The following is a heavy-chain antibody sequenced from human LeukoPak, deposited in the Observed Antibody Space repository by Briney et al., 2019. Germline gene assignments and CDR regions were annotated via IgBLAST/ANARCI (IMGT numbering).Heavy chain of an antibody. J-gene: IGHJ4*02. D-gene: IGHD2-2*01. CDR2: ISSSSSYI. Sequence: PGGSLRLSCAASGFTFSSYSMNWVRQAPGKGLEWVSSISSSSSYIYYADSVKGRFTISRDNAKNSLYLQMNSLRAEDTAVYYCARDFPTPSRTSYYDYWGQGTLVTVSS. CDR3: ARDFPTPSRTSYYDY. CDR1: GFTFSSYS. V-gene: IGHV3-21*01.